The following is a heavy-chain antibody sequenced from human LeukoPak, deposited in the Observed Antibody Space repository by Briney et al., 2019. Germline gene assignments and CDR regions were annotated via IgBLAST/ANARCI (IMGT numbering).Heavy chain of an antibody. CDR1: GFTFSSYE. CDR2: ISSSGITI. Sequence: GGSLRLSCAASGFTFSSYEMNWVRQAPGEGLEWVSYISSSGITIYYADSVKGRFTISRDNAQSTLYLRMKSPRDQDTAAYICARGTGYSNSWPLFDPSGHGNPVTASS. CDR3: ARGTGYSNSWPLFDP. D-gene: IGHD6-13*01. V-gene: IGHV3-48*03. J-gene: IGHJ5*02.